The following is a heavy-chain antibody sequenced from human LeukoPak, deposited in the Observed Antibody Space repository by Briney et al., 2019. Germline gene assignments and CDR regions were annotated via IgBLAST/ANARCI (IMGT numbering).Heavy chain of an antibody. CDR1: GFTFDHYA. J-gene: IGHJ6*02. V-gene: IGHV3-9*01. CDR3: AKDIGKGGPGGYYYGMDV. D-gene: IGHD1-26*01. Sequence: PGRSLRLSCAASGFTFDHYAMHWLRHAPGKGLEWVSGISWNSGSIGYADSVKRRFTISRDNGENSLYLQMNSLRAEDTALYYCAKDIGKGGPGGYYYGMDVWGQGIRSPSP. CDR2: ISWNSGSI.